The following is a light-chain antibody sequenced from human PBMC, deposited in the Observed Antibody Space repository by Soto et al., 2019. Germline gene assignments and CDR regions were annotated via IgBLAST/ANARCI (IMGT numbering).Light chain of an antibody. Sequence: AIQVTQSPSSLSASVGDRVTITCRASQDIRGALAWYQQKPGKAPNLLIYDVSTLESGVPSRFSGSGSGTEFTLTISSLQPEDFGTFYCQQFNSYPITFGHGTRLGIK. CDR3: QQFNSYPIT. CDR1: QDIRGA. J-gene: IGKJ5*01. CDR2: DVS. V-gene: IGKV1-13*02.